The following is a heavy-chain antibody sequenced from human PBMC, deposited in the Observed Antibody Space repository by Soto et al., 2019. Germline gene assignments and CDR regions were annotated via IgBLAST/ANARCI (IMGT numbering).Heavy chain of an antibody. D-gene: IGHD2-21*02. J-gene: IGHJ4*02. CDR1: GDSISSRSYY. Sequence: PSETLSLTCTVTGDSISSRSYYWGWIHQPPGKGLEWIGSIYYSGSTYNNPSLRSRVSMSIDTSKDQFSLKLKSVTAADTALYFCERQRPSVVTQAYFDVWGSGSLVTVYS. V-gene: IGHV4-39*01. CDR2: IYYSGST. CDR3: ERQRPSVVTQAYFDV.